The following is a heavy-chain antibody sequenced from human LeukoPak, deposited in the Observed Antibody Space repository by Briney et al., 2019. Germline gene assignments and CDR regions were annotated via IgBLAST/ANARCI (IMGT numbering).Heavy chain of an antibody. CDR1: GYIFTSYA. D-gene: IGHD3-9*01. J-gene: IGHJ5*02. CDR2: INAGNGNT. V-gene: IGHV1-3*01. CDR3: ARDIDRLFNWFDP. Sequence: ASVKVSCKASGYIFTSYAMHWVRQAPGQRLEWMGWINAGNGNTKYSQKFQGRVTITRDTSASTVYMELSSLRSEDTAVYYCARDIDRLFNWFDPWGQGTLVTVSS.